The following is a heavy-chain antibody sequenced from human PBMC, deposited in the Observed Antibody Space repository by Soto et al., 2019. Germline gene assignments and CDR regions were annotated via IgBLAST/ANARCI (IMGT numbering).Heavy chain of an antibody. D-gene: IGHD3-16*01. CDR3: AKAHASLNKNWFDP. Sequence: QLGGSLRLSCAASGFTFSSYAMSWVRQAPGKGLEWVSAISGSGGSTYYADSVKGRFTISRDNSKNTLYLQMNSLRAEDTAVYYCAKAHASLNKNWFDPWGQGTLVTVSS. V-gene: IGHV3-23*01. CDR1: GFTFSSYA. CDR2: ISGSGGST. J-gene: IGHJ5*02.